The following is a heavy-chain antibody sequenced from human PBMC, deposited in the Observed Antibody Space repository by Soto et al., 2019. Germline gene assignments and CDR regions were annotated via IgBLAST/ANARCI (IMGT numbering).Heavy chain of an antibody. CDR3: TTDGPGYRSGYTGSSDFDY. CDR2: IKSKTDGGTT. Sequence: EVQLVESGGGLVKPGGSLRLSCAASGFTFSNAWMNWVRQAPGKGLEWVGRIKSKTDGGTTDYAAPVKGRFTISRDDSKNTLYLQMNSLKTEDTAVYYCTTDGPGYRSGYTGSSDFDYWGQGTLVTVSS. V-gene: IGHV3-15*07. CDR1: GFTFSNAW. D-gene: IGHD6-19*01. J-gene: IGHJ4*02.